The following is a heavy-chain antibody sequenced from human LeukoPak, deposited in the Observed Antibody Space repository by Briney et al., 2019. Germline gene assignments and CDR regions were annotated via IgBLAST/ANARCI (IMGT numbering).Heavy chain of an antibody. CDR3: ARNGENYCSSTSCYEPFDP. CDR1: GGSISSGGYY. Sequence: SETLSLTCTVSGGSISSGGYYWSWIRQHPGKGLEWIGYIYYSGSTYYNPSLKSRVTISVDTSKNQFSLKLSSVTAADTAVYYCARNGENYCSSTSCYEPFDPWGQGTLVTVSS. J-gene: IGHJ5*02. D-gene: IGHD2-2*01. V-gene: IGHV4-31*03. CDR2: IYYSGST.